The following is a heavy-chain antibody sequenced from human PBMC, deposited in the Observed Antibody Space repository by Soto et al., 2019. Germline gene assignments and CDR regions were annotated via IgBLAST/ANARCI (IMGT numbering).Heavy chain of an antibody. Sequence: QVQLVQSGAEVKKPGASVTVSCKTSGYTFSNYGINWVRQAPGQGLEWMGWISGYKGNTNYAEHVTGSVTMATDTSTGTVDEDLRSLNLDDTAIYYGSRFIMVGGWYDAKYSGGMDDWGQGTTVTVSS. V-gene: IGHV1-18*01. D-gene: IGHD6-19*01. CDR1: GYTFSNYG. J-gene: IGHJ6*02. CDR2: ISGYKGNT. CDR3: SRFIMVGGWYDAKYSGGMDD.